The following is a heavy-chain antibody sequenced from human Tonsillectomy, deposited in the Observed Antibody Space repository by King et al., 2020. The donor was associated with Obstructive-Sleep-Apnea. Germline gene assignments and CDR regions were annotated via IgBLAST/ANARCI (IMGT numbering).Heavy chain of an antibody. V-gene: IGHV3-23*04. CDR3: AKDDYYYYGMDV. Sequence: VQLVESGGGLVQPGGSLRLSCAASGFSFSNNAMSWVRQAPGKGLEWVSAISGSGGSAHYADSVKGRFTISRDNSKNTLFLQINTLRAEDTAVYYCAKDDYYYYGMDVWGQGTTVTVSS. CDR2: ISGSGGSA. J-gene: IGHJ6*02. CDR1: GFSFSNNA.